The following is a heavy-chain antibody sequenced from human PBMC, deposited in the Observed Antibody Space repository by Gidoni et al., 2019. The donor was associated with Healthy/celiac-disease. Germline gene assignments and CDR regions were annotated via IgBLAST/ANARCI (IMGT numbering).Heavy chain of an antibody. D-gene: IGHD5-12*01. J-gene: IGHJ5*02. CDR3: ARDPSTWLPENWFDP. V-gene: IGHV3-74*01. Sequence: DSVKGRFTISRDNAKNTLYLQMNSLRAEDTAVYYCARDPSTWLPENWFDPWGQGTLVTVSS.